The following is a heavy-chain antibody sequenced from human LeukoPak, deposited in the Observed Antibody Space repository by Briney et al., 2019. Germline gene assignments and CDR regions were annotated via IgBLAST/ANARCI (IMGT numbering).Heavy chain of an antibody. CDR1: GFTLSNYW. Sequence: GGSLRLSCAASGFTLSNYWMSWVRQAPGKGLEWVANIKQDGSGKYYVDSVKGRFTISRDDAKNSLYLQMNSLRAEDTAVYYCARDYGGNSNKVLDYWGQGTLVTVSS. CDR2: IKQDGSGK. CDR3: ARDYGGNSNKVLDY. D-gene: IGHD2-21*02. J-gene: IGHJ4*02. V-gene: IGHV3-7*01.